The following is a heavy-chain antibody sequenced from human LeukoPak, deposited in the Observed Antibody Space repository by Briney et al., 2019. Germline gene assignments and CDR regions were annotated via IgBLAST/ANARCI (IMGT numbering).Heavy chain of an antibody. CDR3: ARDGGCSGGSCYFHFDY. V-gene: IGHV1-69*06. CDR1: GGTFSSYA. Sequence: GSSVTVSCTASGGTFSSYAISWVRQAPGQGLEWMGGIIPIFGTANYAQKFQGRVTITADKSTSTAYMELSSLRSEDTAVYYCARDGGCSGGSCYFHFDYWGQGTLVTVSS. D-gene: IGHD2-15*01. J-gene: IGHJ4*02. CDR2: IIPIFGTA.